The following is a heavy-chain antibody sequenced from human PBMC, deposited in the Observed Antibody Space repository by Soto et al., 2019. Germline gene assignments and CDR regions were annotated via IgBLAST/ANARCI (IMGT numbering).Heavy chain of an antibody. CDR2: ISGSGGST. V-gene: IGHV3-23*01. J-gene: IGHJ4*02. D-gene: IGHD3-10*01. Sequence: WGALRVSCAAPGFTFSSYAMNWVRQAPGKGLEWVSAISGSGGSTYYADSVKGRFTISRDNSKNTLYLQMSSLRAEDTAVYYCAKPYGSGSYYFDYWGQGTLVTAPQ. CDR3: AKPYGSGSYYFDY. CDR1: GFTFSSYA.